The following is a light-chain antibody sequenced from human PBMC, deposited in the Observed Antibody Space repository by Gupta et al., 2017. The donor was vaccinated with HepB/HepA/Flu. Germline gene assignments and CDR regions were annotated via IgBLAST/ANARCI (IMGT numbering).Light chain of an antibody. Sequence: AIQMTQSPSSLSASVGDRVTITCRASQGIRDDLGWYQQKPGKAPKLLIYAASTLQSGVPSRFSGSGSATXFTLTIXNLQPEEFATYYCLQDYSYPRTFGXGTKVEIK. CDR2: AAS. CDR1: QGIRDD. J-gene: IGKJ1*01. V-gene: IGKV1-6*01. CDR3: LQDYSYPRT.